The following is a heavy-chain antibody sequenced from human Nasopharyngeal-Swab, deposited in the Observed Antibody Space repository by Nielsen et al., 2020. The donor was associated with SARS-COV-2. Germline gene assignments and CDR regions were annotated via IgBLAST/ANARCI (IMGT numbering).Heavy chain of an antibody. J-gene: IGHJ6*03. CDR2: ISAYNGNT. D-gene: IGHD6-6*01. V-gene: IGHV1-18*01. CDR3: ARVCREIEYSSSLYYYYYYMDV. Sequence: WVRQAPGQGLEWMGWISAYNGNTNYAQKLQGRVTMTTDTSTSTAYMELRSLRSDDTAVYYCARVCREIEYSSSLYYYYYYMDVWGKGTTVTVSS.